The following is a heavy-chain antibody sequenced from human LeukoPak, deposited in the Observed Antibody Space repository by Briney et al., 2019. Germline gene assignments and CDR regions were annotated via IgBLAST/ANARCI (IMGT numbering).Heavy chain of an antibody. J-gene: IGHJ4*02. CDR3: ARDRMGGLDSSGLLLGDY. D-gene: IGHD3-22*01. CDR1: GGSISSSSYY. V-gene: IGHV4-39*07. CDR2: IYYSGST. Sequence: SETLSLTCTVSGGSISSSSYYWGWIRQPPGKGLEWIGSIYYSGSTYYNPSLKSRVTISVDTSKNQFSLKLSSVTAADTAVYYCARDRMGGLDSSGLLLGDYWGQGTLVTVSS.